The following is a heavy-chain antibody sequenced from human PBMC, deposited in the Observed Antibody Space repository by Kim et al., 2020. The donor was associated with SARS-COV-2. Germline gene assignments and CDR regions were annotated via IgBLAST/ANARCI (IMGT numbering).Heavy chain of an antibody. D-gene: IGHD3-10*01. V-gene: IGHV4-34*01. J-gene: IGHJ4*02. Sequence: SETLSLTCAVYGGSFSGYYWSWIRQPPGQGLEWIGEINHSGSTNYNPSLKSRVTISVDTSKNQFSLKLSSVTAADTAVYYCARGPPWPWRGAYFDYWGQGTLVTVSS. CDR3: ARGPPWPWRGAYFDY. CDR2: INHSGST. CDR1: GGSFSGYY.